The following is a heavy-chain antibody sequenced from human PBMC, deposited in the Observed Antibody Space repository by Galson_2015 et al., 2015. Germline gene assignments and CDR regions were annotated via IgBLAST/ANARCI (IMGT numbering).Heavy chain of an antibody. J-gene: IGHJ4*02. CDR3: ARYYAADTVLIPFY. Sequence: SLSLACGASGFTFSYYWMTWVRSAPGEGLAWVANIKQDGSERYYVETVKGRFTISRDNAKNSLYPQMNSLRAEDTAVYFCARYYAADTVLIPFYWGQGTLVTVSS. D-gene: IGHD3-16*01. V-gene: IGHV3-7*03. CDR2: IKQDGSER. CDR1: GFTFSYYW.